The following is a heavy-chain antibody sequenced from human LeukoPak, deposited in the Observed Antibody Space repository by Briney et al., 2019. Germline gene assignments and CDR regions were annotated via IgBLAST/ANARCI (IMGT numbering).Heavy chain of an antibody. CDR2: IYYSGST. J-gene: IGHJ4*02. D-gene: IGHD6-13*01. Sequence: SETLSLTCTVSGGSISSYYWSWIRQPPGKGLEWIGYIYYSGSTNYNPSLKSRVTISVDTSKNQFSLKLSSVTAADTAVYCCAIVTGLAAAESWGQGTLVTVSS. V-gene: IGHV4-59*01. CDR1: GGSISSYY. CDR3: AIVTGLAAAES.